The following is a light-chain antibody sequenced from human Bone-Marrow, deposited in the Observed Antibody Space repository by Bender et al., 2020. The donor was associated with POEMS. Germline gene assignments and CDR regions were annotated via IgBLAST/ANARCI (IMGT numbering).Light chain of an antibody. CDR2: EDT. J-gene: IGLJ7*01. Sequence: QSALTQPASVSGSPGQSITISCAGTSNDVGKYNLVSWYQKHPGDVPKLLIYEDTHRPSGVSNRFSGSKSATTASLIITGLRAEDEADYYCCSYAESSSAVFGGGTQVTVL. CDR3: CSYAESSSAV. V-gene: IGLV2-23*01. CDR1: SNDVGKYNL.